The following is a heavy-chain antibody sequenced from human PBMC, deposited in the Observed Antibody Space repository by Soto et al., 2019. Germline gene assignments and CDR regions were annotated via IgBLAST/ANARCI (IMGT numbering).Heavy chain of an antibody. CDR2: IYHSGST. CDR3: ARWILAARPHNAFDI. D-gene: IGHD6-6*01. V-gene: IGHV4-30-2*01. Sequence: SETLSLTCAVSGCSICSGGYSWSWIRQPPGKGLEWIGYIYHSGSTYYNPSLKSRVTISVDRSKNQFSLKLSSVTAADTAVYYCARWILAARPHNAFDIWGQGTMVTVSS. CDR1: GCSICSGGYS. J-gene: IGHJ3*02.